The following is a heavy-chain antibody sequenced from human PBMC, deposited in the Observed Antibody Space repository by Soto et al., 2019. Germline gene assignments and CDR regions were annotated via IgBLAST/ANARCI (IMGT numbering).Heavy chain of an antibody. CDR2: IKQDGSEK. CDR1: GFTFSSYW. D-gene: IGHD3-10*01. V-gene: IGHV3-7*01. J-gene: IGHJ6*02. CDR3: AREGITMVRGAVYYYYGMDV. Sequence: PGGSLRLSCAASGFTFSSYWMSWVRQAPGKGLEWVANIKQDGSEKYYVDSVKGRFTISRDNAKNSLYLQMNGLRAEDTAVYYCAREGITMVRGAVYYYYGMDVWGQGTTVTVSS.